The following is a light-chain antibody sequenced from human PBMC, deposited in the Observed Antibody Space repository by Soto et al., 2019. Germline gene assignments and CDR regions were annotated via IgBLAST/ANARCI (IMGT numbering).Light chain of an antibody. CDR3: CSYEVNSTWL. CDR1: SSDVGVYNL. V-gene: IGLV2-23*01. J-gene: IGLJ3*02. Sequence: QSVLTQPASVSGSPGQSITISCTGTSSDVGVYNLVSWYQQHPGKAPKLMIYEDNKRPSGVSNRFSGSKSGNTASLTISGLQAEDEADYYCCSYEVNSTWLFGGGTKVTVL. CDR2: EDN.